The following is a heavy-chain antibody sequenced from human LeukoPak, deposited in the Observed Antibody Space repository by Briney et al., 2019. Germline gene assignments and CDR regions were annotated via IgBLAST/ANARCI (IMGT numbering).Heavy chain of an antibody. CDR1: GFTFSSYG. J-gene: IGHJ4*02. D-gene: IGHD2-2*01. V-gene: IGHV3-30*18. Sequence: GGSLRLSCAASGFTFSSYGMHWVRQAPGKGLEWVAVISYDGSNKYYADSVKGRFTISRDNSKNTLYLQMNSLRAEDTAMYYCAKEKLRGDIVVVPAAVDYWGQGTLVTVSS. CDR3: AKEKLRGDIVVVPAAVDY. CDR2: ISYDGSNK.